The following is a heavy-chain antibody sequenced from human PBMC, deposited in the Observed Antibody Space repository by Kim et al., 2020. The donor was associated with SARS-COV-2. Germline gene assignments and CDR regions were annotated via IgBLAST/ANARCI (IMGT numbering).Heavy chain of an antibody. CDR1: GFTFSSYA. Sequence: GGSLRLSCAASGFTFSSYAMHWVRQAPGKGLEWVAVISYDGSNKYYADSVKGRFTISRDNSKNTLYLQMNSLRAEDTAVYYCARDGPAVVAATGYYYGM. CDR2: ISYDGSNK. J-gene: IGHJ6*01. D-gene: IGHD2-15*01. V-gene: IGHV3-30*04. CDR3: ARDGPAVVAATGYYYGM.